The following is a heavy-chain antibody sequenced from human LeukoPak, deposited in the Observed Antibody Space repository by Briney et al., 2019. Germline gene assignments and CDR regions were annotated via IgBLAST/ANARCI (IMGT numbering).Heavy chain of an antibody. D-gene: IGHD4-11*01. CDR1: GGSISSGANY. V-gene: IGHV4-30-2*01. J-gene: IGHJ3*02. CDR3: ARDGGTTSNPSHDTFAI. CDR2: ISHSESA. Sequence: PSETLSLTCTVSGGSISSGANYWSWIRQPPGRGLEWIGYISHSESAYNSPSLESRITISVDRSKNQFSLKLKSVTAADTAIYYCARDGGTTSNPSHDTFAIWGQGTMVAVSS.